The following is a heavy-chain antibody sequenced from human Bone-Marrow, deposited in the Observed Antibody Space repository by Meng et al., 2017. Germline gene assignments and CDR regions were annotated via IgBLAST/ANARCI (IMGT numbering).Heavy chain of an antibody. CDR2: IYNSGST. D-gene: IGHD3-22*01. J-gene: IGHJ4*02. CDR3: ARALVDDTSGYYLNY. CDR1: GVSISTDY. Sequence: SETLSLTCTVSGVSISTDYWSWIRQPPGKGLEWIGFIYNSGSTNYNSSLRSRVTISVDTSKNQFSLNLTSVTAADTAVYFCARALVDDTSGYYLNYWGQGILVTVSS. V-gene: IGHV4-59*01.